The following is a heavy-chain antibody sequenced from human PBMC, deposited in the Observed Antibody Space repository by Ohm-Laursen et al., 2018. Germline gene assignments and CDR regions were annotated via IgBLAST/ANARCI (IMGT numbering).Heavy chain of an antibody. CDR1: GGSFSGYY. D-gene: IGHD5-18*01. V-gene: IGHV4-34*01. CDR2: INHSGST. Sequence: PSQTLSLTCAVYGGSFSGYYWSWIRQPPGKGLEWIGEINHSGSTNYNPSLKSRVTISVDTSKNQFSLKLSSVTAADTAMYYCARHGYTFDFWGQGTLVTVSS. CDR3: ARHGYTFDF. J-gene: IGHJ4*02.